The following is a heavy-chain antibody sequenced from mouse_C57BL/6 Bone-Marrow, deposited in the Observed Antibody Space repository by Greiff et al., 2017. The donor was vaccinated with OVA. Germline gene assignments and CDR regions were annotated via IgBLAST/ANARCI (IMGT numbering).Heavy chain of an antibody. V-gene: IGHV1-55*01. CDR2: IYPGSGST. CDR1: GYTFTSYW. D-gene: IGHD2-1*01. Sequence: QVHVKQPGAELVKPGASVKMSCKASGYTFTSYWITWVKQRPGQGLEWIGDIYPGSGSTTYNEKFKSKATLTVDTSSSTAYMQLSSLTSEDSAVYYCARSLLNWYFDVWGTGTTVTVSS. J-gene: IGHJ1*03. CDR3: ARSLLNWYFDV.